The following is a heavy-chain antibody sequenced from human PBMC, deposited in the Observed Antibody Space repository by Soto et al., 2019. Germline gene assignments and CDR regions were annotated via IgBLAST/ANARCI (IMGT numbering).Heavy chain of an antibody. CDR1: GGSVRSGSYY. V-gene: IGHV4-61*01. Sequence: SETLSLTCSVSGGSVRSGSYYWTWIRQPPGKGLEWIGYIYQSGTTNYNASLKSRVTISIDTSKNQFFPKLNSVTAADTAVYYCARDSSGRHDYWGQGTLVTVSS. CDR2: IYQSGTT. CDR3: ARDSSGRHDY. D-gene: IGHD3-22*01. J-gene: IGHJ4*02.